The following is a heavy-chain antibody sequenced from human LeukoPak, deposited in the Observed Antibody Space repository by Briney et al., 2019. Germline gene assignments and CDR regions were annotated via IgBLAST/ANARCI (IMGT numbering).Heavy chain of an antibody. CDR1: GGSISSGGYY. CDR3: AREGNGIYYFDY. V-gene: IGHV4-31*03. Sequence: PSQTLSLTCTVSGGSISSGGYYWSWIRQLPGKGLEWIGYIYNTGSTYYNPSLQSRVTVSVDTSKNQFSLKLSSVTAADTAVYYCAREGNGIYYFDYWGQGTLVTVSS. J-gene: IGHJ4*02. D-gene: IGHD2/OR15-2a*01. CDR2: IYNTGST.